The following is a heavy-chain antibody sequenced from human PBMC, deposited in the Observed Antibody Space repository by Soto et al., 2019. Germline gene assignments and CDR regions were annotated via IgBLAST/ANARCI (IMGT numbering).Heavy chain of an antibody. J-gene: IGHJ5*02. CDR2: ISAYNGNT. D-gene: IGHD6-19*01. V-gene: IGHV1-18*01. CDR1: GYTFNSYG. CDR3: ARVKGSGWLNWFDP. Sequence: QVQLVQSGAEVKKPGASVKVSCKASGYTFNSYGISWVRQAPGQGLEGMGWISAYNGNTNDAQKLQGRVTMTTDTSTSTDYMELRSLRSDDTAVYYCARVKGSGWLNWFDPWGQGTPVTVSS.